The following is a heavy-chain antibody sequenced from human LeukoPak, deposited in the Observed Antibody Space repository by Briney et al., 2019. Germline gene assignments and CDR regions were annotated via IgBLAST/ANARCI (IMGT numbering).Heavy chain of an antibody. J-gene: IGHJ4*02. CDR2: INPNSGGT. D-gene: IGHD6-13*01. CDR1: GYTFTGYY. Sequence: ASVKVSCKASGYTFTGYYMHWVRQAPGQGLEWMGWINPNSGGTNYAQKFQGRVTMTRDTSISTAYMELSRLRSDDTAVYYCARVDSSSWSPLDYWGQGTLVTVSS. CDR3: ARVDSSSWSPLDY. V-gene: IGHV1-2*02.